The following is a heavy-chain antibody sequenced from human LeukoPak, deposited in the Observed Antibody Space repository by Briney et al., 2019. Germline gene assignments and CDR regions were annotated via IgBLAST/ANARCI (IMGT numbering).Heavy chain of an antibody. CDR1: GGSIGSYY. CDR2: IYYSGST. J-gene: IGHJ4*02. CDR3: ARGTVRYFVYY. D-gene: IGHD3-9*01. V-gene: IGHV4-59*01. Sequence: SETLSLTCTVSGGSIGSYYWSWIRQPPGKGLEWIGYIYYSGSTNYNPSLKSRVTISVDTSKNQFSLKLSSVTAADTAVYYCARGTVRYFVYYWGQGTLVTVSS.